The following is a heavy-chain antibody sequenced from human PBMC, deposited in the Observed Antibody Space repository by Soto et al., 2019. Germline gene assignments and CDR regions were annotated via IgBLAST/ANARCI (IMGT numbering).Heavy chain of an antibody. V-gene: IGHV5-51*01. J-gene: IGHJ4*02. D-gene: IGHD6-19*01. CDR1: GYTFTNYW. CDR3: ATPGPAVASSF. CDR2: IYPSDLDT. Sequence: GESLKISCKGLGYTFTNYWIGWVRQMPGEGLEWMGLIYPSDLDTRYSPSFQGQVTISADKSVSTAYLQWNSLKASDTAMYYCATPGPAVASSFWGQGTQVTVSS.